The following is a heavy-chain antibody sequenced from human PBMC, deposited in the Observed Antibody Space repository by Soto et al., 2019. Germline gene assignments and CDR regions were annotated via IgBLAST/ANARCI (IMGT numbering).Heavy chain of an antibody. CDR1: GGSFSGYY. CDR3: ARCLAASFDP. Sequence: PSETLSLTCAVYGGSFSGYYLSWIRQPPGKGLEWIGEINHSGSTNYNPSLKSRVTISVDTSKNQFSLKLSSVTAADTAVYYCARCLAASFDPWGQGTLVTVS. D-gene: IGHD6-13*01. V-gene: IGHV4-34*01. CDR2: INHSGST. J-gene: IGHJ5*02.